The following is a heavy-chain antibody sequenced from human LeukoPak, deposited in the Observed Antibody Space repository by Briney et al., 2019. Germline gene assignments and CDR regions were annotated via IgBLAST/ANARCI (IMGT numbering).Heavy chain of an antibody. Sequence: GASVKVSCKASGYTFTGYYMHWVRQAPGQGLEWMGWINPNSDGTNYAQKFQGRVTMTRDTSISTAYMELSRLRSDDTAVYYCARDKRESIFRGFGELSAFDYWGQGTLVTVSS. D-gene: IGHD3-10*01. J-gene: IGHJ4*02. V-gene: IGHV1-2*02. CDR3: ARDKRESIFRGFGELSAFDY. CDR2: INPNSDGT. CDR1: GYTFTGYY.